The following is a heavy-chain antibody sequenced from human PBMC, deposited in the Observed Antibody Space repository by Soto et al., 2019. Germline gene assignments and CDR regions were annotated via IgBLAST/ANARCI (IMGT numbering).Heavy chain of an antibody. J-gene: IGHJ6*02. CDR1: GGSISSGGYY. CDR3: ARVVTSFGVVGSYYYGMDV. V-gene: IGHV4-31*03. CDR2: IYYSGST. D-gene: IGHD3-3*01. Sequence: SETLSLTCTVSGGSISSGGYYWSWIRQHPGKGLEWIGYIYYSGSTYYNPSLKSRVTISVDTSKNQFSLKLSSVTAADTAVYYCARVVTSFGVVGSYYYGMDVWGQGTMVT.